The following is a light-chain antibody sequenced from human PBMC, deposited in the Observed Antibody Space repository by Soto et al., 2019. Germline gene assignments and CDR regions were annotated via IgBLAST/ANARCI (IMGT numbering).Light chain of an antibody. Sequence: EFVLTQSPGTLSLSPGERATLSCRASQTVRNNYLAWYQQKPGQAPRLLIYDASSRATGIPDRFSGGGSGTDFTLIISRLEPEDFAVYYCQQFSIYPLTFGGGTKVDIK. CDR3: QQFSIYPLT. J-gene: IGKJ4*01. CDR1: QTVRNNY. V-gene: IGKV3-20*01. CDR2: DAS.